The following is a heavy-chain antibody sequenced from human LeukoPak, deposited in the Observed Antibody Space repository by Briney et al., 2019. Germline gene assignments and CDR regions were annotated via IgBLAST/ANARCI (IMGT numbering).Heavy chain of an antibody. CDR3: AGGQLRGKNWFDP. CDR1: GGSISSYY. Sequence: SETLSLTCTVSGGSISSYYWSWIRQPPGKGLEWIGYIYYSGSTNYNPSLKSRVTISVDTSKNQFSLKLSFVTAADTAVYYCAGGQLRGKNWFDPWGQGTLVTVSS. J-gene: IGHJ5*02. CDR2: IYYSGST. D-gene: IGHD3-16*01. V-gene: IGHV4-59*08.